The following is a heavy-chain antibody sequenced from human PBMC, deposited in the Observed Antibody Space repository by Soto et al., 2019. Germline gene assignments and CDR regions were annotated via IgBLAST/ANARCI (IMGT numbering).Heavy chain of an antibody. CDR3: AREDTANGGAFDL. D-gene: IGHD5-18*01. V-gene: IGHV1-69*06. Sequence: ASVKVSCKASGGTFSSYAISWVRQAPGQGLEWMGGIIPIFGTANYAQKFQGRVTITADKSTSTVYMELSSLISEDTAVYYCAREDTANGGAFDLWGQGTMVTVSS. CDR2: IIPIFGTA. CDR1: GGTFSSYA. J-gene: IGHJ3*01.